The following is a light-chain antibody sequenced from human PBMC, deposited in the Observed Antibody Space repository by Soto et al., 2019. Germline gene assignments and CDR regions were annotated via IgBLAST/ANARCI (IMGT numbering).Light chain of an antibody. Sequence: DIQMTQSPSTLSASVGDRVTITCRASQSISSRLAWYQKKPGKAPKLLIYDALILESGVPSRFSGSGSGTEFTLSIGSLQADDFATYYCLLDFRYFWAFGQGTKV. CDR3: LLDFRYFWA. J-gene: IGKJ1*01. V-gene: IGKV1-5*01. CDR1: QSISSR. CDR2: DAL.